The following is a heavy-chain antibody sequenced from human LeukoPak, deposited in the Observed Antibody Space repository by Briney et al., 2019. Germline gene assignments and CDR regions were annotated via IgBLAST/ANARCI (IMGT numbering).Heavy chain of an antibody. CDR3: ARVLSDILTGAYYYGMDV. V-gene: IGHV4-4*02. CDR1: GGSISSSNW. J-gene: IGHJ6*04. CDR2: IYHSGST. D-gene: IGHD3-9*01. Sequence: SETLSLTCAVSGGSISSSNWWSWVRQPPGKGLEWIGEIYHSGSTNYNPSLKSRVTVSVDKSKNQFSLKLSSVTVADKAVYYCARVLSDILTGAYYYGMDVWGKGTTATVSS.